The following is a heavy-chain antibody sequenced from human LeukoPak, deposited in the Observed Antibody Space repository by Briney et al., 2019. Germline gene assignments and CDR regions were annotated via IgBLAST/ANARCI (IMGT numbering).Heavy chain of an antibody. D-gene: IGHD3-3*01. Sequence: GGSLRLSCAASGFTFSDYYMSWIRQAPGKGLEWVPYISSSSTYTNYADSVKGRFTISRDNAKNSVYLQMNSLRAEDTAVYYCARDTKAFDPWGQGTLVTVSS. CDR1: GFTFSDYY. CDR2: ISSSSTYT. V-gene: IGHV3-11*06. CDR3: ARDTKAFDP. J-gene: IGHJ5*02.